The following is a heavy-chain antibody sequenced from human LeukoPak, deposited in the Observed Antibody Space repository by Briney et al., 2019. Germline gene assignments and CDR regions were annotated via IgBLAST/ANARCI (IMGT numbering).Heavy chain of an antibody. J-gene: IGHJ6*02. Sequence: GGSLRLSCAASGFTFSRYAMSWVRQAPGKGLEWVSGISSGGDTTYYADSVKGRFTISRDNSKNTLYLQTNSLRAEDTAIYYCAKDYLMSPAGSDSAYDYYGMDVWGQGTTVTVSS. V-gene: IGHV3-23*01. CDR1: GFTFSRYA. D-gene: IGHD3-22*01. CDR3: AKDYLMSPAGSDSAYDYYGMDV. CDR2: ISSGGDTT.